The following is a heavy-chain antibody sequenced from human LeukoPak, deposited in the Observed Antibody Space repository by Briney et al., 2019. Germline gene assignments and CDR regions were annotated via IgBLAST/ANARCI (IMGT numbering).Heavy chain of an antibody. V-gene: IGHV7-4-1*02. J-gene: IGHJ5*02. D-gene: IGHD2-21*02. Sequence: GASVKVSCKASGYTFTIYAMNWVRQAPGQGLEWMGWINTNTGNPTYAQGFTGRFVFSLDTSVSTAYLQISSLKAEDTAVYYCAGAYCGGDCSPNWFDPWGQGTLVTVSS. CDR2: INTNTGNP. CDR3: AGAYCGGDCSPNWFDP. CDR1: GYTFTIYA.